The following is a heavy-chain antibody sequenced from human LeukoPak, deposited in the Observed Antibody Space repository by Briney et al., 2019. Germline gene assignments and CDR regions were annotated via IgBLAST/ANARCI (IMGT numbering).Heavy chain of an antibody. D-gene: IGHD1-26*01. Sequence: PGGSLRLSCAASGFTVSDNYISWVRQAPGKGLEWVSSISSSSSSINYADSLKGRFTNSRDNAKNSLYLQMNSLRAEDTAVYYCASAPLGSTRPWGQGTLVTVSS. CDR2: ISSSSSSI. CDR3: ASAPLGSTRP. V-gene: IGHV3-11*06. CDR1: GFTVSDNY. J-gene: IGHJ5*02.